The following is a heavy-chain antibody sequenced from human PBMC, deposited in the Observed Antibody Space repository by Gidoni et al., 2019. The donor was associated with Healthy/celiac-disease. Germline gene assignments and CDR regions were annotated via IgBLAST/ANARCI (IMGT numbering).Heavy chain of an antibody. Sequence: EVPLLESGGGLVQTGGSLRLSCAASGFTFSSYAMSWVRQAPGKGLEWVSAISGSGGSTYYADSGKGRFTISRDNSKNTLYLQMTSLRAEDTAVYSCAKVGSIVTTSPPSYWGQGTLVTVSS. CDR3: AKVGSIVTTSPPSY. V-gene: IGHV3-23*01. CDR2: ISGSGGST. D-gene: IGHD5-12*01. J-gene: IGHJ4*02. CDR1: GFTFSSYA.